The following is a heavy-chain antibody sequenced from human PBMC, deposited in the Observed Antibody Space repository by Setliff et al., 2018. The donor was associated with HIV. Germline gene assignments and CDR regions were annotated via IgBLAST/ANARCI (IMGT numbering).Heavy chain of an antibody. V-gene: IGHV3-48*04. CDR2: ITADSKII. CDR3: ARIYDSSAYYPHDAFDI. CDR1: GFTFDNYG. J-gene: IGHJ3*02. Sequence: PGGSLRLSCAASGFTFDNYGMTWVRQAPGKGLEWVAYITADSKIISYAESVKGRFTISRDNAKNSLYLQMNSLRAEDTAVYYCARIYDSSAYYPHDAFDIWGQETMVTVSS. D-gene: IGHD3-22*01.